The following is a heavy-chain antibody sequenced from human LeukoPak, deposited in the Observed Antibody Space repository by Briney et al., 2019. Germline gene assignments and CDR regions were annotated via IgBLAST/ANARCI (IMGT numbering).Heavy chain of an antibody. CDR1: GGSISSGGYY. CDR3: ARAGWDIVVVPAAILFDY. CDR2: IYYSGST. Sequence: SETLSLTCTVSGGSISSGGYYWSWIRQHPGKGLEWIGYIYYSGSTYYNPSLKSRVTISVDTSKNQFSLKLSSVTAADTAVYYCARAGWDIVVVPAAILFDYWGQGTLVTVSS. D-gene: IGHD2-2*01. J-gene: IGHJ4*02. V-gene: IGHV4-31*03.